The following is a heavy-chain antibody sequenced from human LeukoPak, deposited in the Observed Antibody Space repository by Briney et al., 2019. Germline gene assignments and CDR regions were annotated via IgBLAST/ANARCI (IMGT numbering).Heavy chain of an antibody. CDR1: GGTFSSYA. V-gene: IGHV1-69*13. CDR3: AGVHTTTFRVVNYPYFDY. CDR2: IVPIFGTS. Sequence: SVKVSCKASGGTFSSYAISWVRQAPGQGLEWMGRIVPIFGTSNYAQKFQGRVTITADESTSTAYMELSSLRSEDTAMYYCAGVHTTTFRVVNYPYFDYWGQGTLVTVSS. D-gene: IGHD3-3*01. J-gene: IGHJ4*02.